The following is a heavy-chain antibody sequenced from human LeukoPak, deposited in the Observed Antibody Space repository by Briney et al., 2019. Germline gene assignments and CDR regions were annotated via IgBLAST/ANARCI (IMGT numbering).Heavy chain of an antibody. CDR3: ARSAVEHYYDSSGYPH. CDR1: GYTFTSYV. J-gene: IGHJ4*02. V-gene: IGHV1-18*01. CDR2: ISAYNGNT. Sequence: ASVKVSCKASGYTFTSYVITWVRQAPGQGLEWMGWISAYNGNTNYAQNLQGRVTMTTDTSTSTAYMELRSLRSDDTAVYYCARSAVEHYYDSSGYPHWGQGTLVTVSS. D-gene: IGHD3-22*01.